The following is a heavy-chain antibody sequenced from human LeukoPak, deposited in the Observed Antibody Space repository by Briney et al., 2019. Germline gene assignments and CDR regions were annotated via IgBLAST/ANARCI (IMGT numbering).Heavy chain of an antibody. CDR3: AKGGWLDD. CDR1: GFNFNKYD. Sequence: PGGSLRLSCAASGFNFNKYDMTWARQAPGKGLEWVSTITGRSDKTYYTDSVKGRFVTSRDNSMDTLYLQMNSLRAEDTALYYCAKGGWLDDLGQGALVTVSS. J-gene: IGHJ4*02. D-gene: IGHD6-19*01. V-gene: IGHV3-23*01. CDR2: ITGRSDKT.